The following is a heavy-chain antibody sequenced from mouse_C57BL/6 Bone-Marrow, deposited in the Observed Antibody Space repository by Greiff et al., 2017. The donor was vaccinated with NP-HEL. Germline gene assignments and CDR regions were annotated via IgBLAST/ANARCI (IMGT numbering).Heavy chain of an antibody. J-gene: IGHJ2*01. CDR2: INPYNGGT. D-gene: IGHD2-5*01. CDR1: GYTFTDYY. Sequence: EVQLQESGPVLVKPGASVKMSCKASGYTFTDYYMNWVKQSHGKSLEWIGVINPYNGGTSYNQKFKGKATLTVDKSSSTAYMELNSLTSEDSAVYYCARTYYSNDSYYFDYWGQGTTLTVSS. CDR3: ARTYYSNDSYYFDY. V-gene: IGHV1-19*01.